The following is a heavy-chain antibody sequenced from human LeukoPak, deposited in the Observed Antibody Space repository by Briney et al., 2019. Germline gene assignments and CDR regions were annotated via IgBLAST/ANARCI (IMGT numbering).Heavy chain of an antibody. Sequence: SVKVSCKASGGTFSSYAISWVRQAPGQGLERMGRIIPILGIANYAQKFQGRVTITADKSTSTAYTELSSLRSEDTAVYYCARDGGSYYSPSDYWGQGTLVTVSS. CDR3: ARDGGSYYSPSDY. V-gene: IGHV1-69*04. CDR2: IIPILGIA. D-gene: IGHD1-26*01. J-gene: IGHJ4*02. CDR1: GGTFSSYA.